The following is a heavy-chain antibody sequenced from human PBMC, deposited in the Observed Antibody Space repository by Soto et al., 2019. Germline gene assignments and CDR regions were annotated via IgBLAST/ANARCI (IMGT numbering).Heavy chain of an antibody. CDR1: GFTFSSYS. CDR2: ISSSSSYI. J-gene: IGHJ5*02. D-gene: IGHD6-19*01. V-gene: IGHV3-21*01. CDR3: ARGDSSGWVLGWFDP. Sequence: EVQLVESGGGLVKPGGSLRLSCAASGFTFSSYSMNWVRQAPGEGLEWVSSISSSSSYIYYADSVKGRFTISRDNAKNSLYLQMNSLRAEDTAVYYCARGDSSGWVLGWFDPWGQGTLVTVSS.